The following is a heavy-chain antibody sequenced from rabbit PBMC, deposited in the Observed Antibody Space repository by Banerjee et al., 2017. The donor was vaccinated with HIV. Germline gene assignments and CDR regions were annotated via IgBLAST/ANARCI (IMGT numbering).Heavy chain of an antibody. CDR3: ARGYDDYDARLDL. J-gene: IGHJ3*01. V-gene: IGHV1S40*01. Sequence: QSLEESGGDLVKPGASLTLTCTASGFSFSSSYYMCWVRQAPGKGLEWIACIYAGDGNTYYASWAKGRFTISKTSSTTVTLQMTSLTAADTATYFCARGYDDYDARLDLWGQGTLVTVS. D-gene: IGHD2-1*01. CDR2: IYAGDGNT. CDR1: GFSFSSSYY.